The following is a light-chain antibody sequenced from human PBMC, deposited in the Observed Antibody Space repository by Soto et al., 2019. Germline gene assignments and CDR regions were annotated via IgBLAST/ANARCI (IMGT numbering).Light chain of an antibody. Sequence: EIVLTQSPGTLSLSPGERATLSCRASQSVNSNYLAWYQRKPGQAPRLLIYGASNRATDIPYRFSASGSGTDCPLTITRLEAEDFAVYYCQQYDSTPPTFGQGTKVEVK. CDR3: QQYDSTPPT. V-gene: IGKV3-20*01. CDR1: QSVNSNY. CDR2: GAS. J-gene: IGKJ1*01.